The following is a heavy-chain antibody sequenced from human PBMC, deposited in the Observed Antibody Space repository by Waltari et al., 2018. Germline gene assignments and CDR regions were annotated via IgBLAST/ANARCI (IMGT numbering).Heavy chain of an antibody. Sequence: QVQLQQWGAGLLKPSETLSLTCAVYGGSFSGYYWSWIRQPPGKGLEWIGEINHSGSTNYNPYLKSRVTISVDTSKNQFSRKLSSVTAADTAVYYCARGVGIVVVVAATHWFDPWGQGTLVTVSS. J-gene: IGHJ5*02. CDR2: INHSGST. CDR1: GGSFSGYY. V-gene: IGHV4-34*01. CDR3: ARGVGIVVVVAATHWFDP. D-gene: IGHD2-15*01.